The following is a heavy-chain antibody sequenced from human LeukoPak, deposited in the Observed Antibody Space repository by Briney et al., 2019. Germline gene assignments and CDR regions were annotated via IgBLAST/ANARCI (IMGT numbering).Heavy chain of an antibody. J-gene: IGHJ5*02. CDR2: INHSGST. V-gene: IGHV4-34*01. CDR1: GGSFSGYY. D-gene: IGHD3-3*01. Sequence: SETLSLTCAVYGGSFSGYYWSWIRQPPGKGPEWIGEINHSGSTNYNPSLKSRVTISVDTSKNQFSLKLSSVTAADTAVYYCARGLLGLEWLTANWFDPWGQGTLVTVSS. CDR3: ARGLLGLEWLTANWFDP.